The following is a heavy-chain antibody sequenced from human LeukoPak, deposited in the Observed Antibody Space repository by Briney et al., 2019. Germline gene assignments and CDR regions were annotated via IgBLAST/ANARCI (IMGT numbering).Heavy chain of an antibody. D-gene: IGHD3-10*01. CDR1: GFTFSSYG. CDR2: IWYDGTNK. Sequence: PGRSLRLSCAASGFTFSSYGMHWVRQAPGKGLEWVAVIWYDGTNKYYADSVKGRFTISRDNSKNTLYLQMNSLRADDTAVYYCARDRITMIRGSGGSLDYWGQGTLVTASS. J-gene: IGHJ4*02. V-gene: IGHV3-33*01. CDR3: ARDRITMIRGSGGSLDY.